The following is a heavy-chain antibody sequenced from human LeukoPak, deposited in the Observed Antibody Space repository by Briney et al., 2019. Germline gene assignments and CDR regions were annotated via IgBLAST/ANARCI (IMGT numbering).Heavy chain of an antibody. D-gene: IGHD6-25*01. CDR2: MNPNSGDR. CDR3: ARTTSFTASGYDY. Sequence: ASVKVSCKTSGYTFTNYHINWVRQATGQGLEWMGWMNPNSGDRGYAQKFQGRLSITRDTSISIVYMELSSLRSEDTAVYFCARTTSFTASGYDYWGQGTLVTVSS. V-gene: IGHV1-8*03. CDR1: GYTFTNYH. J-gene: IGHJ4*02.